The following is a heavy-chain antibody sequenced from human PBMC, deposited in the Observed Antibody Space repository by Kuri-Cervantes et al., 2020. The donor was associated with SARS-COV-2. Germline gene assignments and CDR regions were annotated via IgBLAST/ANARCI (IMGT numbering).Heavy chain of an antibody. CDR3: ATVIVVVPAAIGWSWFDP. CDR2: IYTSGST. CDR1: GGSISSYY. D-gene: IGHD2-2*01. Sequence: SETLSLTCTVSGGSISSYYWSWIRQPAGKGLEWIGRIYTSGSTNYNPSLKSRVTMSVDTSKNQFSLKLNSVTAADTAVYYCATVIVVVPAAIGWSWFDPWGQGTLVTVSS. V-gene: IGHV4-4*07. J-gene: IGHJ5*02.